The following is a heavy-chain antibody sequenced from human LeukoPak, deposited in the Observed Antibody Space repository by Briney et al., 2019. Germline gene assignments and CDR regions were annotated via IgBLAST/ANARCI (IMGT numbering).Heavy chain of an antibody. Sequence: RWASVKVSCKASGYTFTGYYMHWVRQAPGQGLEWMGWINPNSGGTNYAQKFQGRVTMTRDTSISTAYMELSRLRSDDTAVYYCSNFAHVDTAMVNVWGQGTLVTVSS. V-gene: IGHV1-2*02. CDR1: GYTFTGYY. CDR2: INPNSGGT. D-gene: IGHD5-18*01. J-gene: IGHJ4*02. CDR3: SNFAHVDTAMVNV.